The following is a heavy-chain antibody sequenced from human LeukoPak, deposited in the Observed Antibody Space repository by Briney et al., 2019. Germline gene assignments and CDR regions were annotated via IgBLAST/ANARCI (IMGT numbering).Heavy chain of an antibody. J-gene: IGHJ4*02. CDR3: AKEGGSYHFDY. V-gene: IGHV3-74*01. D-gene: IGHD1-26*01. CDR1: GFTFSSYW. Sequence: AGGSLRLSCAASGFTFSSYWMHWVRHAPGKGLVWVSRINSDGSSTIYADSVKGRFTISRDNAKNTLYLQMNSLRADDTAVYYCAKEGGSYHFDYWGRGTLVTVSS. CDR2: INSDGSST.